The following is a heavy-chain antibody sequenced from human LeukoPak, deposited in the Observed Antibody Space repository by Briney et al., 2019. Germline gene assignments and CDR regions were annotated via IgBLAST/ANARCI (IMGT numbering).Heavy chain of an antibody. J-gene: IGHJ4*02. V-gene: IGHV3-23*01. Sequence: GGSLRLSCAASGFTFNSYAMSWVRQAPGKGLEWVSAISGSGGSTYYADSVKGRFTISRDNSKNTLYLQMNSLRAEDTAVYYCAKVGDVVYSYGPLEYYFDYWGQGTLVTVSS. CDR3: AKVGDVVYSYGPLEYYFDY. CDR1: GFTFNSYA. CDR2: ISGSGGST. D-gene: IGHD5-18*01.